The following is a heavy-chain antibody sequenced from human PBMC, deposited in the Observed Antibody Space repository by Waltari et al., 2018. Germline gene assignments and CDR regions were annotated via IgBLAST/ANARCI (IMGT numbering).Heavy chain of an antibody. D-gene: IGHD2-21*01. V-gene: IGHV3-21*01. CDR1: GFTFSSHS. CDR2: ISRSSSYI. J-gene: IGHJ5*02. Sequence: EVQLVESGGGLVKPGGSLTLSCAASGFTFSSHSINWVRQAPGKGLEWVASISRSSSYIYYADSVKGRFTISTDNAKNSLYLQMNSLRAEDTAVYYCAREVMATTNWFDPWGQGTLVTVSS. CDR3: AREVMATTNWFDP.